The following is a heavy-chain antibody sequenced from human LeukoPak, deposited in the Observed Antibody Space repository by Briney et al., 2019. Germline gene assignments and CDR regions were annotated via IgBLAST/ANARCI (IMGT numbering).Heavy chain of an antibody. D-gene: IGHD3-10*01. J-gene: IGHJ4*02. CDR2: IYSSGSA. CDR3: ARGGYYGSGSYFHFDN. V-gene: IGHV4-4*07. CDR1: GGSIRSYY. Sequence: PSETLSLTCTVSGGSIRSYYWSWIRQPAGEGLEWIGRIYSSGSANYNPSLKSRLTLSVDTSKNQFSLTLSSVTAADTAVYYCARGGYYGSGSYFHFDNWGQGSLVTVSS.